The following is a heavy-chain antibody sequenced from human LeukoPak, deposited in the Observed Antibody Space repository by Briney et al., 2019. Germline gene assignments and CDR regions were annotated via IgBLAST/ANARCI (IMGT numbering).Heavy chain of an antibody. CDR3: ARDRVDRSRWFDS. CDR1: GFTFSSYS. D-gene: IGHD5-12*01. V-gene: IGHV3-7*03. J-gene: IGHJ5*01. CDR2: IKQDGSEK. Sequence: QTGGSLRLSCAASGFTFSSYSMNWVRQAPGKGLEWVANIKQDGSEKYYVDSVKGRFTISRDNAKNSLFLQMNSLRAEDTAVYYCARDRVDRSRWFDSWGQGTLVTVSS.